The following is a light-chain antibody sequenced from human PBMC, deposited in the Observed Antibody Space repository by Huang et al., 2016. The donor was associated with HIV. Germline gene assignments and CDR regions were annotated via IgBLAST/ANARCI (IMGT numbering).Light chain of an antibody. V-gene: IGKV1-9*01. J-gene: IGKJ5*01. CDR3: QQLHSYPIT. CDR1: QDIGTS. Sequence: QLTQSPPSLSASVGDTVIISCRASQDIGTSLAWYQQKPGRAPKLLISAAATLQTGVPARFSGDSAGTYVTLVITGLQPEDFATYYCQQLHSYPITFGQGTRLDI. CDR2: AAA.